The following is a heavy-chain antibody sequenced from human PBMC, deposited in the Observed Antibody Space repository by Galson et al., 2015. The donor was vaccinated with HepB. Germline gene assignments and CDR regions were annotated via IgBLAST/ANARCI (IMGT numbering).Heavy chain of an antibody. CDR3: VAVDEYGRIDF. Sequence: ETLSLTCAVYGGSFSDYYWSWIRQSPGKGLEWIGEINHSGTANYTPSLKSRVTISVDTSMNQFFLNVTSVTAADTAVYYCVAVDEYGRIDFWGQGAQVIVS. J-gene: IGHJ4*02. V-gene: IGHV4-34*01. D-gene: IGHD6-19*01. CDR2: INHSGTA. CDR1: GGSFSDYY.